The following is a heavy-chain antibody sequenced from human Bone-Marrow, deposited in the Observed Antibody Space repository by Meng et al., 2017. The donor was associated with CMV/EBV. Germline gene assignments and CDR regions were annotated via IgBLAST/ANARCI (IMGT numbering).Heavy chain of an antibody. D-gene: IGHD3-22*01. J-gene: IGHJ5*02. V-gene: IGHV4-39*01. CDR1: GGSISSSSYY. Sequence: SETLSLTCTVSGGSISSSSYYWGWIRQPPGKGLEWIGSIYYSGSTYYNPSLKSRVTISVDTSKNQFSLKLSSVTAADTAVYYCARVHYYKIVVVIYNWFDPWGQGTLVTVSS. CDR2: IYYSGST. CDR3: ARVHYYKIVVVIYNWFDP.